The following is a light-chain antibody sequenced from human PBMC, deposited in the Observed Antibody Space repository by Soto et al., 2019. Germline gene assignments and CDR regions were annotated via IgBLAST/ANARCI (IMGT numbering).Light chain of an antibody. CDR3: QQYASSLLS. CDR2: GAS. CDR1: KSVSNNY. J-gene: IGKJ4*01. Sequence: EIVLTQSPGTLSLSPGERATLSCRASKSVSNNYLGWYQQKPGQAPRLLIYGASFRATGIPDRFSGSGSGTDFTLTITRLEPDDFAVYYCQQYASSLLSFGGGTKVDIK. V-gene: IGKV3-20*01.